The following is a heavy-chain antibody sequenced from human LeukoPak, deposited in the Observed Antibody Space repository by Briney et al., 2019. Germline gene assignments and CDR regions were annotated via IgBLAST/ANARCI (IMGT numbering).Heavy chain of an antibody. CDR2: IYYSGST. Sequence: SETLSLTCTVSGGSISSYYWSWIRQPPGKGLEWIGYIYYSGSTNYNPSLKSRVTISVDTSKNQFSLKLSSVTAADTAVYYCARGVRGVISWFDPWGQGTLVTVSS. J-gene: IGHJ5*02. CDR3: ARGVRGVISWFDP. D-gene: IGHD3-10*01. V-gene: IGHV4-59*01. CDR1: GGSISSYY.